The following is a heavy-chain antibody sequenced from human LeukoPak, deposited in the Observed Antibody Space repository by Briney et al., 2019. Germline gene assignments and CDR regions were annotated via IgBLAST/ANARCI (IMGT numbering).Heavy chain of an antibody. CDR1: GFTFDDYA. Sequence: PGGSLRLSCAASGFTFDDYAMHWVRQAPGKGLEWVSLISWDGGSTYYADSVKGRFTISRDNSKNSLYLQMNSLRAEDTALYYCAKDPGYYGSGSGFDYWGQGTLVTVSS. CDR2: ISWDGGST. D-gene: IGHD3-10*01. CDR3: AKDPGYYGSGSGFDY. J-gene: IGHJ4*02. V-gene: IGHV3-43D*03.